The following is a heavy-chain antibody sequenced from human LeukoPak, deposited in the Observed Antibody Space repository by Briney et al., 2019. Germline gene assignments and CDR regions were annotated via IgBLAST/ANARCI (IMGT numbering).Heavy chain of an antibody. Sequence: ASVKVSCKASGYTFINYGISWVRQAPGQGLEWMGWISAYNGNTNYAQNLQGRVTMTTDTSTNTAYMELRSLRSDETAVYYCARRGRYYDTNWFDPWGQGTLVTVSS. D-gene: IGHD3-22*01. J-gene: IGHJ5*02. CDR3: ARRGRYYDTNWFDP. CDR1: GYTFINYG. CDR2: ISAYNGNT. V-gene: IGHV1-18*01.